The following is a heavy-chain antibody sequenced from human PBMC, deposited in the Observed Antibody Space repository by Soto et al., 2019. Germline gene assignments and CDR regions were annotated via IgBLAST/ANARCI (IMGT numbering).Heavy chain of an antibody. J-gene: IGHJ4*02. CDR2: IKQDGSEK. D-gene: IGHD5-12*01. CDR1: GFTFSSYW. Sequence: PGGSLRLSCAASGFTFSSYWMSWVRQAPGKGLEWVANIKQDGSEKYYVDSVKGRFTISRDNAKNSLYLQMNSLRAEDTAVYYCAGVTHGDVDIVFFDYWGQGTLVTVSS. CDR3: AGVTHGDVDIVFFDY. V-gene: IGHV3-7*01.